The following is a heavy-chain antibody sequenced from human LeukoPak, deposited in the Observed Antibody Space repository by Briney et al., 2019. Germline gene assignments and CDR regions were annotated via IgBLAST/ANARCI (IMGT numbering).Heavy chain of an antibody. CDR3: ATSGSFWDIVVVVAATHTHAFDI. Sequence: ASVKISCXVSGYTFTDYYMHWVQQAPGKGLEWMGLVDPEDGETIYAEKFQGRVTITADTSTDTAYMELSSLRSEDTAVYYCATSGSFWDIVVVVAATHTHAFDIWGQGTMVTVSS. D-gene: IGHD2-15*01. CDR1: GYTFTDYY. CDR2: VDPEDGET. J-gene: IGHJ3*02. V-gene: IGHV1-69-2*01.